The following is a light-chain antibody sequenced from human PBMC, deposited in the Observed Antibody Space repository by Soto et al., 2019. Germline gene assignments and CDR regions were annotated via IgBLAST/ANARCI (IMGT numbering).Light chain of an antibody. CDR3: GTWDSSLSAGL. J-gene: IGLJ2*01. Sequence: QSVLTQPPSVSAAPGQKVTISCSGSSSNIGNNYVSWYQQLPGTAPKLLIYDNNKRPSGIPDRFSGSKSGTSATLGITGLVTGDEADYYCGTWDSSLSAGLFGGGTKLTVL. V-gene: IGLV1-51*01. CDR1: SSNIGNNY. CDR2: DNN.